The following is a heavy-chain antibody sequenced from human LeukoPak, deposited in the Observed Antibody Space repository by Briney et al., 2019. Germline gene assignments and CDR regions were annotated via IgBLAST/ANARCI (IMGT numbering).Heavy chain of an antibody. J-gene: IGHJ5*02. CDR1: GYSFTSFW. D-gene: IGHD4-11*01. CDR2: IDPSESYI. Sequence: GESLQISSKGSGYSFTSFWISWVRQMPGKGLEWMGRIDPSESYINYSPSFQGHVTISADKSISTAYLQWSSLKASDTAMYYCARHRYSNYGSFDLWGQGTLVTVSS. CDR3: ARHRYSNYGSFDL. V-gene: IGHV5-10-1*01.